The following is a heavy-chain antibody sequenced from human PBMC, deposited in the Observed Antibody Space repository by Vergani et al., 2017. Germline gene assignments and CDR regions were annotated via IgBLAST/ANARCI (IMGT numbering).Heavy chain of an antibody. CDR1: GFTFSSYA. CDR2: ISWNSGSI. Sequence: EVQLVESGGGLVQPGGSLRLSCAASGFTFSSYAMHWVRQAPGKGLEWVSGISWNSGSIGYADSVKGRFTISRDNAKNSLYLQMNSLRAEDTALYYCATLRAAIFADAFDIWGQGTMVTVSS. V-gene: IGHV3-9*01. CDR3: ATLRAAIFADAFDI. D-gene: IGHD2-2*01. J-gene: IGHJ3*02.